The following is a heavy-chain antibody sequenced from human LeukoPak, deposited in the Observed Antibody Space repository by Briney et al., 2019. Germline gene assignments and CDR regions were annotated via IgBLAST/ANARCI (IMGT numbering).Heavy chain of an antibody. CDR3: AKDSSYYYDSSDC. CDR1: GFAFSSYA. J-gene: IGHJ4*02. D-gene: IGHD3-22*01. CDR2: ISGSGGST. Sequence: GGSLRLSCAASGFAFSSYAMSWVRQAPGKGLGWVSAISGSGGSTYYAASVKGRFTISRDNSKNTLYLQMNSLRAEDTAVYYCAKDSSYYYDSSDCWGQGTLVTVSS. V-gene: IGHV3-23*01.